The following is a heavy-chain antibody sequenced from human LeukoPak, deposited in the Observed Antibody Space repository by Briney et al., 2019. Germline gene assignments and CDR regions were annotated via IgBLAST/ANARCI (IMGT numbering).Heavy chain of an antibody. D-gene: IGHD4-17*01. J-gene: IGHJ4*02. V-gene: IGHV3-11*01. CDR1: GFTFSDSY. CDR3: TTDLGDYGDYVHC. Sequence: PGGSLRLSCAASGFTFSDSYMTWIRQAPGKGLEWVSYISSTAYTIFYADSVKGRFTISRDNAKNSLYLQMNSLKAEDTAVYYCTTDLGDYGDYVHCWGQGTLVTVSS. CDR2: ISSTAYTI.